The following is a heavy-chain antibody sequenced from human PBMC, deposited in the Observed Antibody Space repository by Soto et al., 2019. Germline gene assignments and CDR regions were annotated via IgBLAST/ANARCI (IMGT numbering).Heavy chain of an antibody. D-gene: IGHD3-22*01. CDR3: ARDYYDSSGYSRPYY. CDR2: ISYDGSNK. CDR1: GFTFSSYA. J-gene: IGHJ4*02. Sequence: PVGSLRLSCAASGFTFSSYAMHWVRQAPGKGLEWVAVISYDGSNKYYADSVKGRFTISRDNSKNTLYLQMNSLRAEDTAVYYCARDYYDSSGYSRPYYWGQGTLVTVSS. V-gene: IGHV3-30-3*01.